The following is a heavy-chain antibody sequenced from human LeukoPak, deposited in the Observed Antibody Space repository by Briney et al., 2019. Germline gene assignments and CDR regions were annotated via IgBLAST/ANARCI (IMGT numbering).Heavy chain of an antibody. V-gene: IGHV3-23*01. D-gene: IGHD6-19*01. Sequence: GGSLRLSCAASGFTFDDYAMHWVRQAPGKGLEWVSAISGSGGSTYYADSVKGRFTISRDNSKNTLYLQMNSLRAEDTGVYYCAKVSSGWYFDYWGQGTLVTVSS. CDR1: GFTFDDYA. CDR2: ISGSGGST. CDR3: AKVSSGWYFDY. J-gene: IGHJ4*02.